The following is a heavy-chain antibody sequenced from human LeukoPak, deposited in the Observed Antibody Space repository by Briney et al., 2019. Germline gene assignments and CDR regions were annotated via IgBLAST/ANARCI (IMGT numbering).Heavy chain of an antibody. CDR2: ISYSGYS. Sequence: SETLSLTCTASGGSMSGYCWTWIRQPPGKGLEWIGYISYSGYSNYNPSLKSRVTMTVDTSKNQFSLKLSSVTAADAALYYCARGRDYYDSSGSYGYFDYWGQGTLVTVSS. CDR1: GGSMSGYC. J-gene: IGHJ4*02. CDR3: ARGRDYYDSSGSYGYFDY. D-gene: IGHD3-22*01. V-gene: IGHV4-59*01.